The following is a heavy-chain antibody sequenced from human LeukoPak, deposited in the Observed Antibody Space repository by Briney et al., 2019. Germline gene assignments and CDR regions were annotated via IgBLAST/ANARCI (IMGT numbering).Heavy chain of an antibody. CDR3: ARVTYGSGTYGAFDY. Sequence: GGSLRLSCAASGFTFNSYGIHWVRQAPGKGLEWVAFIRYDGSSKYYVDSVKGRFTISRDNSKNTLYLQMNSLRAEDTAVYYCARVTYGSGTYGAFDYWGQGTLVTVSS. J-gene: IGHJ4*02. V-gene: IGHV3-30*02. CDR2: IRYDGSSK. CDR1: GFTFNSYG. D-gene: IGHD3-10*01.